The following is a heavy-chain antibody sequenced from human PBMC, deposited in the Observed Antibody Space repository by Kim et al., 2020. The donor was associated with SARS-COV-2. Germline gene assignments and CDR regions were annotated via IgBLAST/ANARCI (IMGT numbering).Heavy chain of an antibody. D-gene: IGHD3-16*01. V-gene: IGHV1-69*01. Sequence: NYAQKFQGRVTITADESTSTAYMELSSLRSEDTAVYYCARWGRGIRNLIDWGQGTLVTVSS. J-gene: IGHJ4*02. CDR3: ARWGRGIRNLID.